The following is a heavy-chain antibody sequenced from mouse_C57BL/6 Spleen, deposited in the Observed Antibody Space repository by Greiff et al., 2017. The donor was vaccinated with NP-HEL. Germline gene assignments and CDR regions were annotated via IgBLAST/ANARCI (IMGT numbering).Heavy chain of an antibody. CDR2: IRSTSNNYAT. V-gene: IGHV10-1*01. CDR3: VRLNYGSSLDY. D-gene: IGHD1-1*01. J-gene: IGHJ2*01. Sequence: EVKLVESGGGLVQPKGSLKLSCAASGFSFNTYAMNWVRQAPGKGLEWVGRIRSTSNNYATYYADSVKDRFTISRDDSESILYLQMNTLKAEDTAMYYCVRLNYGSSLDYWGQGTTLTVSS. CDR1: GFSFNTYA.